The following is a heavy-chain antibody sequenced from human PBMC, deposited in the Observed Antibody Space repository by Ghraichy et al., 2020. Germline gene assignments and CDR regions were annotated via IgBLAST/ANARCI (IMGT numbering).Heavy chain of an antibody. Sequence: GSLSLTCAVYGGSFSGYYWSWIRQPPGKGLEWIGEINHSGSTNYNPSLKSRVTISVDTSKNQFSLKLSSVTAADTAVYYCARVGKNRGGSYPRGYYYYGMDVWGQGTTVTVS. CDR2: INHSGST. J-gene: IGHJ6*02. V-gene: IGHV4-34*01. D-gene: IGHD1-26*01. CDR3: ARVGKNRGGSYPRGYYYYGMDV. CDR1: GGSFSGYY.